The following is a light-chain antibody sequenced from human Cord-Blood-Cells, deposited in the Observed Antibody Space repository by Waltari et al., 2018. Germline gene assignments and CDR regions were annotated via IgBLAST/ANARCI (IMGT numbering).Light chain of an antibody. CDR2: EVS. Sequence: PGQSITISCTGTSSDVGSYNLVSWYQQHPGKAPKLMIYEVSKRPSGVSNRFSGSKSGNTASLTISGLQAEDEADYYCCSYAGSSTPYVFGTGTKVTVL. CDR3: CSYAGSSTPYV. J-gene: IGLJ1*01. V-gene: IGLV2-23*02. CDR1: SSDVGSYNL.